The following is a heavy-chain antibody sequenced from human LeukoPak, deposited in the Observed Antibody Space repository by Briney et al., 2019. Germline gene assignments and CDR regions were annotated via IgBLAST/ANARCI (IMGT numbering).Heavy chain of an antibody. Sequence: ASVKDSCKASGYTFTSYGIHWVRQAPGQRLEWMGWINVGNGNTKYSEKFQGRVTITRDTSASTAYMELSSLRSEDTAVYYCARDFAWLLNWGQGTLVTVSS. CDR3: ARDFAWLLN. J-gene: IGHJ4*02. D-gene: IGHD6-19*01. CDR1: GYTFTSYG. CDR2: INVGNGNT. V-gene: IGHV1-3*01.